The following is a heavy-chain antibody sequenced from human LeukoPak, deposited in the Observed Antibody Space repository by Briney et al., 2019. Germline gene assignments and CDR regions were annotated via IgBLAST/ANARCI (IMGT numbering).Heavy chain of an antibody. D-gene: IGHD3-10*01. J-gene: IGHJ4*02. CDR3: ARVRGPGNYYGSGKAGGNFDY. CDR2: IYGSGST. CDR1: GGSISSDY. V-gene: IGHV4-4*09. Sequence: SETLSLTCTVSGGSISSDYWTWIRQPPGKGLEWIGYIYGSGSTNYNPSLKSRVTISEDTSKNQFSLKLSSVTAADTAVYYCARVRGPGNYYGSGKAGGNFDYWGQGTLVTVSS.